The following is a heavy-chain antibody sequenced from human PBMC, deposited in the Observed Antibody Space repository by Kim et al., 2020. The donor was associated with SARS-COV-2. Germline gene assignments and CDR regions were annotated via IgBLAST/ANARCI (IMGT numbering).Heavy chain of an antibody. Sequence: SETLSLTCAVYGGSFSDYSWSWIRQSPEKGLEWIGEVSHSGDTNSNPSLSSRVTISVDTSKNQFSLKVNSVPAADMAVYFCAGTSGRGYVFGRGEGTTVPVSS. CDR2: VSHSGDT. V-gene: IGHV4-34*01. CDR3: AGTSGRGYVFG. D-gene: IGHD5-18*01. J-gene: IGHJ6*04. CDR1: GGSFSDYS.